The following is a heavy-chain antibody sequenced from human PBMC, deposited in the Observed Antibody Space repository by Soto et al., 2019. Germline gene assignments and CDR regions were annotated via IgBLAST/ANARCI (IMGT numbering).Heavy chain of an antibody. Sequence: EVQLVQSGAEVKKPGESLRISGRGFGNSFTSYWINWLPQMPGKGREGMGRIDPSDSYTNYSPSFQGHVTISADKSISTAYLQWSSLKASDTAMYYCARHVMGARGWVEEPLWGQGTLVTVSS. CDR2: IDPSDSYT. V-gene: IGHV5-10-1*01. J-gene: IGHJ4*02. CDR3: ARHVMGARGWVEEPL. D-gene: IGHD1-1*01. CDR1: GNSFTSYW.